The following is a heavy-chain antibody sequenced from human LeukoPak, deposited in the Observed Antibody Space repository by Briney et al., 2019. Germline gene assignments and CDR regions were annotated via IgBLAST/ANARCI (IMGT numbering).Heavy chain of an antibody. J-gene: IGHJ5*02. CDR1: GFTFSGYW. Sequence: GGSLRLSCAASGFTFSGYWMHWARQAPGKGLVWVSCINGDGSDTRYADSVKGRFTISRDNAKNTLYLQMNSLRVEDTAVYYCARDPRNKGFDPWGQGTLVTVSS. CDR3: ARDPRNKGFDP. D-gene: IGHD1/OR15-1a*01. V-gene: IGHV3-74*01. CDR2: INGDGSDT.